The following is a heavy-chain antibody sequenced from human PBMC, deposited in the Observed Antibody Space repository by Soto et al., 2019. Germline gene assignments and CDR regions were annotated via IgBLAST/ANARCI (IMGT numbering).Heavy chain of an antibody. V-gene: IGHV4-59*08. Sequence: QVQLQESGPGLVKPSETLSLTCTVSSGSISSYYWSWIRQPPGKGLEWIGYIYYSGSTNYNPSLKSRVTISVDTSKNQFSLKLSSVTAADTAVYYCARLGKTASWFDPWGQGTLVTVSS. CDR1: SGSISSYY. J-gene: IGHJ5*02. D-gene: IGHD3-16*01. CDR2: IYYSGST. CDR3: ARLGKTASWFDP.